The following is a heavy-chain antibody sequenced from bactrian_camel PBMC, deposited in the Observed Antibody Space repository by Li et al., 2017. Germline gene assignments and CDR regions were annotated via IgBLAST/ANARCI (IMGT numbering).Heavy chain of an antibody. CDR1: EDTSGPYC. D-gene: IGHD6*01. V-gene: IGHV3S40*01. CDR2: INNGGGRST. CDR3: ATNRVMSLSWSRASAYKT. J-gene: IGHJ4*01. Sequence: DVQLVESGGGSVQAGGSLRLSCAVSEDTSGPYCMGWFRQAPGKGLEWISDINNGGGRSTNYADSVKGRFTISRDDAKNTLYLQLNSLKPEDTATYYCATNRVMSLSWSRASAYKTWGQGTQVTVS.